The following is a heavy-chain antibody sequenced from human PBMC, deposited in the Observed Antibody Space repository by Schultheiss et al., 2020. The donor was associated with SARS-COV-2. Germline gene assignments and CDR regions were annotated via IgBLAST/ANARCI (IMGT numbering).Heavy chain of an antibody. CDR1: GFTFSSYS. CDR3: ARVKADFWSGYYTGDRYYYMDV. V-gene: IGHV3-21*01. Sequence: GGSLRLSCAASGFTFSSYSMNWVRQAPGKGLEWVSSISSSSSYIYYADSVKGRFTISRDNAKNSLYLQMNSLRAEDTAVYYCARVKADFWSGYYTGDRYYYMDVWGKGTTVTVSS. D-gene: IGHD3-3*01. CDR2: ISSSSSYI. J-gene: IGHJ6*03.